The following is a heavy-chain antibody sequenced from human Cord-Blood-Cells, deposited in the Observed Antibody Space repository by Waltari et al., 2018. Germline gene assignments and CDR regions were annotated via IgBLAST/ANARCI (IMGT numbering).Heavy chain of an antibody. D-gene: IGHD3-10*01. CDR3: ARGLYYYGSGSYNY. V-gene: IGHV4-34*01. CDR1: GGSFSGFY. CDR2: INHSGST. J-gene: IGHJ4*02. Sequence: QVQLQQWGAGLLKPSATLSLTCAVSGGSFSGFYCSWICQPPGKGLEWIGRINHSGSTNYNPSPKSRVTISVDTSKNQFSLKLSSVTAADTAVYYCARGLYYYGSGSYNYWGQGTLVTVSS.